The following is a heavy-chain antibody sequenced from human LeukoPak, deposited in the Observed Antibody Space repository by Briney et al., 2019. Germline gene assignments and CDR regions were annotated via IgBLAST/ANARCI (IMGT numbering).Heavy chain of an antibody. Sequence: GGSLRLSCAASGFSFSSHWVHWVRQAPGKGLEWVANIKQDGSEKYYVDSVKGRFTISRDNAKNSLYLQMNSLRAEDMAVYYCARMAGTGDFDYWGQGTLVTVSS. CDR1: GFSFSSHW. CDR3: ARMAGTGDFDY. V-gene: IGHV3-7*01. CDR2: IKQDGSEK. J-gene: IGHJ4*02. D-gene: IGHD6-19*01.